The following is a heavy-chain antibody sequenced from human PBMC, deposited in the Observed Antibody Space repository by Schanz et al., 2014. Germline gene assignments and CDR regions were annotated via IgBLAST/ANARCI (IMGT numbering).Heavy chain of an antibody. V-gene: IGHV3-74*01. J-gene: IGHJ4*02. CDR2: INTDGSST. D-gene: IGHD3-10*01. CDR3: ARDTPANYFDY. CDR1: GFTFSSYW. Sequence: EVQLVESGGGFVRPGGSLRLSCAASGFTFSSYWMHWVRQAPGKGLVWVSRINTDGSSTAYADSVKGRFTISRDNAKNTLYLQMNSLRADDTAVYYCARDTPANYFDYWGQGTLVTVSS.